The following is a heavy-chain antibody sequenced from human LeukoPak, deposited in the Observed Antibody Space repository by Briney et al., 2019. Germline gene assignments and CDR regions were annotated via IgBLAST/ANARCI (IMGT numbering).Heavy chain of an antibody. CDR3: ARATKAGVDY. J-gene: IGHJ4*02. Sequence: ASQTLSLTCTVSGGSISSGGYYWSWIRQPPGKGLEWIGYIYHSGSTYYNPSLKSRVTISVDRSKNQFSLKLSSVTAADTAVYYCARATKAGVDYWGQGTLVTVSS. V-gene: IGHV4-30-2*01. D-gene: IGHD3-10*01. CDR2: IYHSGST. CDR1: GGSISSGGYY.